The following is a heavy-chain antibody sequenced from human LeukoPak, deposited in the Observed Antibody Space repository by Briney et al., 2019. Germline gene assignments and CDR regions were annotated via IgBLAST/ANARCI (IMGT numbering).Heavy chain of an antibody. CDR3: ARQSYCSSTSCYLDY. CDR1: GGSFSGYY. V-gene: IGHV4-39*01. CDR2: IYYSGST. D-gene: IGHD2-2*01. Sequence: SETLSLTCAVYGGSFSGYYWGWIRQPPGKGLEWIGSIYYSGSTYYNPSLKSRVTISVDTSKNQFSLKLSSVTAADTAVYSCARQSYCSSTSCYLDYWGQGTLVTVSS. J-gene: IGHJ4*02.